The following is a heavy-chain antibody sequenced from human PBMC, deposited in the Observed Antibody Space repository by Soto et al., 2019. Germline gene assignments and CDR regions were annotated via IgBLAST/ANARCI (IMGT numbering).Heavy chain of an antibody. V-gene: IGHV1-8*01. J-gene: IGHJ5*02. D-gene: IGHD6-13*01. CDR3: ARVPGRYSSSWYEDWFDP. CDR1: GYTFTSYD. Sequence: QVPLVQSGAEVKKPGASVKVSCKASGYTFTSYDINWVRQATGQGLEWMGWMNPNSGNTGYAQKFQGRVTMTRNTSISTAYMELSSLRSEDTAVYYCARVPGRYSSSWYEDWFDPWGQGTLVTVSS. CDR2: MNPNSGNT.